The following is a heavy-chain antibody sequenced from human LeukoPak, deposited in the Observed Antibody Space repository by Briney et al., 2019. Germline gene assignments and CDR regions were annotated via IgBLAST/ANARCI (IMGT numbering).Heavy chain of an antibody. D-gene: IGHD3-10*01. V-gene: IGHV4-39*07. CDR3: ARSPYGSGSYNY. J-gene: IGHJ4*02. CDR2: IYHSGST. Sequence: SETLSLTCTVSGASISSSDYYWGWIRQPPGKGLEWIGSIYHSGSTYYNPSLKSRVTISVDTSKNQFSLKLSSVTAADTAVYYCARSPYGSGSYNYWGQGTLVTVSS. CDR1: GASISSSDYY.